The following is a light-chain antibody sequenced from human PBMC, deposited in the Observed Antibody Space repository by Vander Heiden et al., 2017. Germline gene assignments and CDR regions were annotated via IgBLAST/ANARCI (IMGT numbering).Light chain of an antibody. CDR2: KDS. V-gene: IGLV3-25*03. J-gene: IGLJ3*02. CDR3: QSADSSGTYRV. CDR1: ALPKQY. Sequence: STELTQPPPVSVSPGQTARITCSGDALPKQYAYWYQQKPGQAPVLVIYKDSERPSGIPERFSASSSGTTVTLTISGVQAEDEADYYCQSADSSGTYRVFGGGTELTVL.